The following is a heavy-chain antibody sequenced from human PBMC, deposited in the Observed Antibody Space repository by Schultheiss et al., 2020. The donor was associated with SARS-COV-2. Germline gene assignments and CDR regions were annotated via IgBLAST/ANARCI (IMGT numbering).Heavy chain of an antibody. D-gene: IGHD3-22*01. CDR3: ARAQPYYYDSSGYLNY. J-gene: IGHJ4*02. CDR2: ISAYNGNT. CDR1: GYTFTSYG. Sequence: ASVKVSCKASGYTFTSYGISWVRQAPGQGLEWMGWISAYNGNTNYAQKFQGRVTMTRDTSISTAYMELSRLRSDDTAVYYCARAQPYYYDSSGYLNYWGQGTLVTVSS. V-gene: IGHV1-18*01.